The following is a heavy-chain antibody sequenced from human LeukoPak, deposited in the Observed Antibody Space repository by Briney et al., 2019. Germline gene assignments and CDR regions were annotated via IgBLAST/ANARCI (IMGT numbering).Heavy chain of an antibody. CDR3: ARQVDDSQAEFDY. V-gene: IGHV3-21*01. Sequence: PGGSLRLSCAASGFTFSSYSMNWVRQAPGKGLEWVSSISSSSSYIYYADSVKGRFTISRDNAKNSLYLQMNSLRAEDTAVYYCARQVDDSQAEFDYWGQGTLVTVSS. J-gene: IGHJ4*02. CDR2: ISSSSSYI. D-gene: IGHD2-15*01. CDR1: GFTFSSYS.